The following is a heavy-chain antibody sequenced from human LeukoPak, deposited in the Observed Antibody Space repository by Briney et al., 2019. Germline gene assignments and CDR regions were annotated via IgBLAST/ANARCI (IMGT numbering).Heavy chain of an antibody. Sequence: ASVKVSCKASGGTFSSYAISWVRQAPGQGLEWMGGIIPIFGTANYAQKFQGRVTITADKSTSTAYMELSSLRSEDTAVYYCARTQYYYDSSGYYTFYYYYYMDVWGKGTTVTVSS. CDR1: GGTFSSYA. V-gene: IGHV1-69*06. J-gene: IGHJ6*03. D-gene: IGHD3-22*01. CDR2: IIPIFGTA. CDR3: ARTQYYYDSSGYYTFYYYYYMDV.